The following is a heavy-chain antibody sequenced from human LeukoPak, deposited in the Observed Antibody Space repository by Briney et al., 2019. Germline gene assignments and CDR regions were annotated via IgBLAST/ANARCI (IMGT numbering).Heavy chain of an antibody. D-gene: IGHD2-15*01. CDR3: ARSGAPTLDY. Sequence: PGGSLRLPCAASGFTFSSYWMHWVRQAPGKGLVWVSRIDSDGSSTIYADSAKGRFTISRDNAKNTLYLQMNSLRAEDTAVYYCARSGAPTLDYWGQGTLVIVSS. V-gene: IGHV3-74*01. CDR2: IDSDGSST. J-gene: IGHJ4*02. CDR1: GFTFSSYW.